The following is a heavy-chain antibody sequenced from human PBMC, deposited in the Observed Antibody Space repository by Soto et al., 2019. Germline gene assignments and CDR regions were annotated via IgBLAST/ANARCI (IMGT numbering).Heavy chain of an antibody. D-gene: IGHD3-22*01. V-gene: IGHV1-18*01. CDR1: GYTFTSYG. Sequence: AASVKVSCKASGYTFTSYGISWVRQAPGQGLEWMGWISAYNGNTNYAQKLQGRVTMTTDTSTSTAYMELRSLRSDDTAVYYCARAIVVVITIDAFDIWGQGTMVTVSS. CDR2: ISAYNGNT. CDR3: ARAIVVVITIDAFDI. J-gene: IGHJ3*02.